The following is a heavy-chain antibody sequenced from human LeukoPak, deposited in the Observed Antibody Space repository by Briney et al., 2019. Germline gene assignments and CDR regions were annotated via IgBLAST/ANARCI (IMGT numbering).Heavy chain of an antibody. CDR3: ARVYGGLHNYYYYYGMDV. V-gene: IGHV1-69*13. Sequence: ASVKVSCKASGGTFSSYAISWVRQAPGQGLEWMGGIIPIFGTANYAQKFQGRVTITADESTSTAYMELSSLRSEDTAVYHCARVYGGLHNYYYYYGMDVWGQGTTVTVSS. CDR1: GGTFSSYA. J-gene: IGHJ6*02. CDR2: IIPIFGTA. D-gene: IGHD4-23*01.